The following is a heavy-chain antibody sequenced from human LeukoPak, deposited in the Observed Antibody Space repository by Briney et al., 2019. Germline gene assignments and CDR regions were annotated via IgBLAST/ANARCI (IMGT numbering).Heavy chain of an antibody. V-gene: IGHV3-7*01. D-gene: IGHD6-19*01. CDR3: ARGRIAVAGTYIPSNWGPQLYYMDV. Sequence: GGSLRLSCAASGFTFSTYWMTWVRQAPGKGLEWVANIKQDGSEKYYVDSVKGRFTISRDNAKNSLYLQMNSLRAEDTAVYYCARGRIAVAGTYIPSNWGPQLYYMDVWGKGTTVTVSS. CDR2: IKQDGSEK. CDR1: GFTFSTYW. J-gene: IGHJ6*03.